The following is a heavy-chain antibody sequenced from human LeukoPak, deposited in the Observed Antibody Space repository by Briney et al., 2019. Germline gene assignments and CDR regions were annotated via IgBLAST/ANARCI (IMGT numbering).Heavy chain of an antibody. D-gene: IGHD3-22*01. V-gene: IGHV4-31*03. J-gene: IGHJ4*02. Sequence: SETLSLTCTVSGGSISSGGYYWGWIRQHQGKGLEWIGYIYYSGRTYYNPSLKSRLIISVETPKNQFSLKLSSVTAADTAVYYCAMYDSSGYSGYFDYWGQGTLVTVSS. CDR3: AMYDSSGYSGYFDY. CDR2: IYYSGRT. CDR1: GGSISSGGYY.